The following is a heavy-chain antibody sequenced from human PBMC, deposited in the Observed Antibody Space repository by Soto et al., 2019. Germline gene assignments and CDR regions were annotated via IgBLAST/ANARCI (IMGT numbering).Heavy chain of an antibody. CDR3: ARDSLLMTTVTTADY. Sequence: PSETLSLTCAVSGYSISSGYYWGWIRQPPGKGLEWIGSIYHSGSTYYNPSLKSRVTISVDTSKNQFSLKLSSVTAADTAVYYCARDSLLMTTVTTADYWGQGTLVTVS. D-gene: IGHD4-17*01. J-gene: IGHJ4*02. CDR1: GYSISSGYY. V-gene: IGHV4-38-2*02. CDR2: IYHSGST.